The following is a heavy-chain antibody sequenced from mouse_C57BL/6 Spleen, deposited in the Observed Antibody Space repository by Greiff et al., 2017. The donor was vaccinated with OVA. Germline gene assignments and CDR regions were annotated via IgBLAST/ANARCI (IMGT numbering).Heavy chain of an antibody. Sequence: QVQLQQSGAELAGHGASVKMSCKASGYTSTLYTMHWVKQRPGQGLEWIGYINPSSGYTKYNQKFKDKATLTADKSSSTAYMQLSSLTSEDSAVYYCARSRGDYAMDYWGQGTSVTVSS. CDR2: INPSSGYT. CDR1: GYTSTLYT. J-gene: IGHJ4*01. CDR3: ARSRGDYAMDY. V-gene: IGHV1-4*01.